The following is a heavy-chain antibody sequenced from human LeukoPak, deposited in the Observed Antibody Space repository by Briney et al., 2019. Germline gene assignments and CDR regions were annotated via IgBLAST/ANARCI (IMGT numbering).Heavy chain of an antibody. Sequence: ASVKVSCKASGYIFTGYYMHWVRQAPGQGLEWMGWINPNSGGTSYAQKFQGRVTMTRDTSISTAYVELSGLRSDDTAVYYCARAPTGYDYYYMDVWGKGTTVTVSS. J-gene: IGHJ6*03. CDR1: GYIFTGYY. D-gene: IGHD1-14*01. CDR2: INPNSGGT. V-gene: IGHV1-2*02. CDR3: ARAPTGYDYYYMDV.